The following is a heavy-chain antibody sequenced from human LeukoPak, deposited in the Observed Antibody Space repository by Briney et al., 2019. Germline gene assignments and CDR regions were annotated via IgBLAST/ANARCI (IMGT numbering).Heavy chain of an antibody. CDR1: GFTFTSSA. V-gene: IGHV1-58*02. D-gene: IGHD3-22*01. Sequence: SVKVSCKASGFTFTSSAMQWVRQARGQRLEWVGWIVVVSGNTNYAQKFQERVTITRDMSTSTAYMELSSPRSEDTAVYYCAAVSYYDSSGYYNWGQGTLVTVSS. J-gene: IGHJ4*02. CDR2: IVVVSGNT. CDR3: AAVSYYDSSGYYN.